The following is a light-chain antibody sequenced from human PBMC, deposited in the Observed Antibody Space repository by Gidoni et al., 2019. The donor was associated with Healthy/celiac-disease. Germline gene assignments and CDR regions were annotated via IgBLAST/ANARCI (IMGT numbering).Light chain of an antibody. CDR1: ALSKQY. V-gene: IGLV3-25*03. CDR2: TNT. Sequence: SFERTQPPSVSVSPGQTARITCSAYALSKQYVYGYQQRPGQAHVLVIYTNTERPSGIPERFSGSSSSTTVTLPISEFQAADEADYYCPSADSSGTSLVFGGGTKLTVL. J-gene: IGLJ3*02. CDR3: PSADSSGTSLV.